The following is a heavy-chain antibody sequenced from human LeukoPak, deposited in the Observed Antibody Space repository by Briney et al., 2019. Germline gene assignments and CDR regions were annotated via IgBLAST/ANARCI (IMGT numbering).Heavy chain of an antibody. CDR3: ARGPGQWELLDYFDY. J-gene: IGHJ4*02. D-gene: IGHD1-26*01. CDR1: GGSISSGDYY. Sequence: SETLSLTCTVSGGSISSGDYYWSWIRQPPGKGLEWIGYIYYSGSTYYNPSLKSRVTISVDTSKNQFSLKLSSVTAADTAVYYCARGPGQWELLDYFDYWGQGTLVTVSP. CDR2: IYYSGST. V-gene: IGHV4-30-4*01.